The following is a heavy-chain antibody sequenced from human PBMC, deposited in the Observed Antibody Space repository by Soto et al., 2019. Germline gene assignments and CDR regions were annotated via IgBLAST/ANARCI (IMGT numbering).Heavy chain of an antibody. Sequence: EVQLVESGGTLVQPGGSLRLSCAASGFSFSSYWMSWVRQAPGGGLEWVAYIEQDGSETYYVDSVKGRFTVARDSAKNSVYLQKNSLRVEDTAMYYCARERHYYDRGGYQGYWGQGGLVTVAT. CDR3: ARERHYYDRGGYQGY. D-gene: IGHD3-22*01. J-gene: IGHJ4*02. CDR1: GFSFSSYW. V-gene: IGHV3-7*01. CDR2: IEQDGSET.